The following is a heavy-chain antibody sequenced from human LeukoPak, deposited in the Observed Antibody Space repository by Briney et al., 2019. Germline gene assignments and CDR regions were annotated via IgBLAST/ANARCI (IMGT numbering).Heavy chain of an antibody. CDR1: GFTFSNYW. V-gene: IGHV3-7*03. J-gene: IGHJ4*02. Sequence: GGSLRLSCAASGFTFSNYWMNWVRQAPGKGLEWVANIKEDGSDKYYVDSVKGRFTISKGNSKNTLYLQMNSLRAEDTAVYYCAKESIDRGFDYWGQGTLVTVSS. CDR2: IKEDGSDK. CDR3: AKESIDRGFDY. D-gene: IGHD1-14*01.